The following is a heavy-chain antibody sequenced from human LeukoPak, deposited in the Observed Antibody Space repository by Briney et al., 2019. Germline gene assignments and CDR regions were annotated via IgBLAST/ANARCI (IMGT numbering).Heavy chain of an antibody. J-gene: IGHJ4*02. CDR2: INPNSGGT. D-gene: IGHD6-13*01. Sequence: ASVKVSCKASGYTFTGHYMHWVRQAPGQGLEWMGWINPNSGGTKFGQKFQGRVTMTRDTSISTAYMELSGLTSDDTAVYYCARDAFTGFSSSWYGDYWGQGTLATVSS. CDR3: ARDAFTGFSSSWYGDY. V-gene: IGHV1-2*02. CDR1: GYTFTGHY.